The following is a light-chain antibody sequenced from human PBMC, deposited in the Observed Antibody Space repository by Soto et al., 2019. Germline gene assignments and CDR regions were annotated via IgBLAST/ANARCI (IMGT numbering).Light chain of an antibody. CDR1: QSVSRSY. J-gene: IGKJ4*01. Sequence: ESVLTQSPGTLSLSPGERATLSCRASQSVSRSYLAWYQQKPGQAPRLLIYGASSRATGIPERLSGSGYGTDLTLTISRMQPEDFEVYYCQQYNNWPLTFGGGTKVDIK. CDR3: QQYNNWPLT. V-gene: IGKV3-20*01. CDR2: GAS.